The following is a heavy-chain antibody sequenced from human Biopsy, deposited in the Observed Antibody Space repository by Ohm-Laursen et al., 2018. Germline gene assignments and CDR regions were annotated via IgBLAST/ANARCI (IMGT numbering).Heavy chain of an antibody. J-gene: IGHJ6*02. D-gene: IGHD2/OR15-2a*01. CDR3: ARATNSTGWPYYYFYGMDV. CDR2: NIPILGTG. V-gene: IGHV1-69*06. CDR1: GGTFSNYG. Sequence: VKVSCKAPGGTFSNYGVNWVRQAPGQGLEWLGGNIPILGTGNYAHKFQDRVTVAADTSTSTATMELRSLRSDDTAVYYCARATNSTGWPYYYFYGMDVWGQGTTVTVSS.